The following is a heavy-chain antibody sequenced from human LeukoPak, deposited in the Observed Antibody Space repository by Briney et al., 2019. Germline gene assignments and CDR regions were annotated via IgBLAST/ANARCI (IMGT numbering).Heavy chain of an antibody. CDR3: ARSDEVRGGYYYYGMDV. CDR1: GYTFTSYA. D-gene: IGHD3-10*01. J-gene: IGHJ6*04. V-gene: IGHV1-3*01. CDR2: FNAGNGNT. Sequence: GASVKVSCKASGYTFTSYAMHWVRQAPGQRLEWMGWFNAGNGNTKYSQKFQGRVTITRDTSASTAYMELSSLRSEDTAVYYCARSDEVRGGYYYYGMDVWGKGTTVTVSS.